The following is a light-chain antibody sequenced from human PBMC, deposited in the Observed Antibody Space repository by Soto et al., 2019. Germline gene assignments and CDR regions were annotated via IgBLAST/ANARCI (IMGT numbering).Light chain of an antibody. V-gene: IGKV2-28*01. Sequence: IVMTQSPLSLSVTPGEAASISCTSSQTLLHGTGYNYLDWYVQKPGQSPQLLIYLGSHRASGVPDRFTGSGSGTDFTLKISRVEAEDVGVYFCMHALETPFTFGPGPKVDIK. CDR1: QTLLHGTGYNY. CDR3: MHALETPFT. J-gene: IGKJ3*01. CDR2: LGS.